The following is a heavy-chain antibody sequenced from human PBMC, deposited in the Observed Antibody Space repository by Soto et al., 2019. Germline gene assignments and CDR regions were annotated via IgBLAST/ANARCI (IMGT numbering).Heavy chain of an antibody. V-gene: IGHV1-69*12. CDR2: IIPIFGTA. Sequence: QVQLVQSGAEVKKPGSSVKVSCKASGGTFSSYAISWVRQAPGQGLEWMGGIIPIFGTANYAQKFQGRVTITADEPTSTAYMELSSLRSEDTAVYYCARGVTGTTRGKGEDWFDPWGQGTLVTVSS. CDR3: ARGVTGTTRGKGEDWFDP. D-gene: IGHD1-7*01. CDR1: GGTFSSYA. J-gene: IGHJ5*02.